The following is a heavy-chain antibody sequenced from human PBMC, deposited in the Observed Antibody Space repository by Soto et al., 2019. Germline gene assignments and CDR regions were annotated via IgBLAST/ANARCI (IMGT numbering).Heavy chain of an antibody. D-gene: IGHD6-19*01. CDR3: ARHVNGRLVYIDY. CDR2: ISYSGST. CDR1: GGSFSSSTYF. J-gene: IGHJ4*02. Sequence: QLLLQESGPGLVKPSETLSLTCTVSGGSFSSSTYFWGWIRQPPGKGLEWIGSISYSGSTYSNPSLQGRVTMSVDTSKNQFSLKLSSVTATDTAVYYCARHVNGRLVYIDYRGRGTLVPVSS. V-gene: IGHV4-39*01.